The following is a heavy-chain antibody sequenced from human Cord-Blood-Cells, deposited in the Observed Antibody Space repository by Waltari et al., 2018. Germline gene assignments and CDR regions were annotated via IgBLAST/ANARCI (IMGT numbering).Heavy chain of an antibody. CDR1: GGSISSGDYY. D-gene: IGHD2-15*01. Sequence: QVQLQESGPGLVKPSQTLSLTCTVSGGSISSGDYYWSWIRQPPGKGLEWIGYIYYGGSTYYNPSLKSRVTISVDTSKNQFSLKLSSVTAADTAVYYCARDRSEYCSGGSCYYYYYGMDVWGQGTTVTVSS. J-gene: IGHJ6*02. CDR3: ARDRSEYCSGGSCYYYYYGMDV. V-gene: IGHV4-30-4*01. CDR2: IYYGGST.